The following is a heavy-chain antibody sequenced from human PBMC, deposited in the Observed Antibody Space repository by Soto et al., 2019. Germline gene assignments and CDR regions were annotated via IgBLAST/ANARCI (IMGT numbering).Heavy chain of an antibody. V-gene: IGHV3-21*01. CDR2: ISSSSSYI. CDR1: GFTISSYS. J-gene: IGHJ2*01. D-gene: IGHD2-2*01. Sequence: EVQLVESGGGLVKPGGSLRLSCAASGFTISSYSMNWVRQAPGKGLEWVSSISSSSSYIYYADSVKGRFTISRDNAKNSLYLQMNSLRAEDTAVYYCVRTRRVALPSGYFDLCGRGTLVTVSS. CDR3: VRTRRVALPSGYFDL.